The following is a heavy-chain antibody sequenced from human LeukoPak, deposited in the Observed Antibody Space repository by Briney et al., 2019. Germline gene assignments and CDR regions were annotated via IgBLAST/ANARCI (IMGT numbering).Heavy chain of an antibody. CDR2: INPNSGGT. V-gene: IGHV1-2*02. J-gene: IGHJ4*02. CDR3: ARGPYSSSWYTH. CDR1: GYTFTGYY. D-gene: IGHD6-13*01. Sequence: ASVKVSCKASGYTFTGYYMHWVRQAPGQGLEWMGWINPNSGGTNCAQKFQGRVTMTRDTSISTAYMELSRLRSDDTAVYYCARGPYSSSWYTHWGQGTLVTVSS.